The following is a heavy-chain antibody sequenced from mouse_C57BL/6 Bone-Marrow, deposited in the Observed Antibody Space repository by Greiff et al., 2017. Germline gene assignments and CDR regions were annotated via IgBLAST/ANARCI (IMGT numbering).Heavy chain of an antibody. CDR2: ISSGGSYT. Sequence: DVKLVESGGDLVKPGGSLKLSCAASGFTFSSYGMSWVRQTPDKRLEWVATISSGGSYTYYPDSVKGRFTISRDNTTNTLYLHMSSLKSEDTAMYYCASHPFRGYFDYWGQGTTVTVSS. CDR3: ASHPFRGYFDY. J-gene: IGHJ2*01. V-gene: IGHV5-6*02. CDR1: GFTFSSYG.